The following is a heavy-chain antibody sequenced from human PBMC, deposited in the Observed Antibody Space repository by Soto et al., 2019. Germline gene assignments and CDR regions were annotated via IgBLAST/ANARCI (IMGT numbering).Heavy chain of an antibody. CDR1: GFTVSSNY. J-gene: IGHJ5*02. CDR3: VREEGRT. V-gene: IGHV3-66*01. Sequence: EVQLVESGGGLVQPGGSLRLSCAASGFTVSSNYMSWVRQAPGKGLEWVSVIYSGGSTYYADSVKGRFTISRDNSKTTLFLQMNSLSAEDTAVYYCVREEGRTWGQGTLVTVSS. CDR2: IYSGGST.